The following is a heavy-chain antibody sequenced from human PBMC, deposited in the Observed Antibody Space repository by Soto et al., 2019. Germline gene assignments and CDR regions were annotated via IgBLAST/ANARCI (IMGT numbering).Heavy chain of an antibody. CDR2: IEYADNV. V-gene: IGHV4-59*08. J-gene: IGHJ4*02. CDR3: AMLDGYNSGHTGRGWIDY. Sequence: QVQLQESGPGLVKPSETLSLTCTVSRDSGFINAHYWTWIRQPPGRRPQWLGYIEYADNVNYNPSLQGRISISMDASRNQFFLMLTSVTAADTAVYFCAMLDGYNSGHTGRGWIDYWGPGICVTVSS. CDR1: RDSGFINAHY. D-gene: IGHD2-15*01.